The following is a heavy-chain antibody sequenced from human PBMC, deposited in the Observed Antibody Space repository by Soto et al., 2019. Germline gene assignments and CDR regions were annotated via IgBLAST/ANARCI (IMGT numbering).Heavy chain of an antibody. J-gene: IGHJ6*04. Sequence: EVQLVESGGDLVQPGGSLRFSCAASGFTVSSKYMSWVRQAPGKGLEWVSLIQSGGSTYYAGSVKGRFTISRDYSENTLFLQMNSLRVEDTAVYYCPRDDVHCNGGRCYGVPVDVWGKGTTVTVSA. CDR3: PRDDVHCNGGRCYGVPVDV. V-gene: IGHV3-66*01. D-gene: IGHD2-15*01. CDR1: GFTVSSKY. CDR2: IQSGGST.